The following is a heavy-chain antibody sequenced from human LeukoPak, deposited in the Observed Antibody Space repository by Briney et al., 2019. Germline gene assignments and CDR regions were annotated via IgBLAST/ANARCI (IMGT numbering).Heavy chain of an antibody. CDR2: IYPRDSRT. CDR3: ARQGEATIDY. Sequence: GESLKISCKGSGYSFSSYWIAWVRQMPGKGLEWMGVIYPRDSRTTYSPSFQDQVTISADKFISTAYPQWSSLKASDTAMYYCARQGEATIDYWGQGTLVTVSS. D-gene: IGHD1-26*01. CDR1: GYSFSSYW. V-gene: IGHV5-51*01. J-gene: IGHJ4*02.